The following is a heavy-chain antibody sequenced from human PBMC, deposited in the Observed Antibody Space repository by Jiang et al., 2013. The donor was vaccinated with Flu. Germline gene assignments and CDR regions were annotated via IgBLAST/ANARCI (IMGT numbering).Heavy chain of an antibody. V-gene: IGHV6-1*01. CDR2: TSYRFKWYF. D-gene: IGHD3-10*01. J-gene: IGHJ6*02. CDR1: GDSVSSNSAG. Sequence: QTLSLTCAISGDSVSSNSAGWNWIRQSPSRGLEWLGRTSYRFKWYFDYAVSVKSRITINPDTSKNQFSLQLNSVTPEDTATYYCGREGELGYDYYYGMDVWGQGTTVTVSS. CDR3: GREGELGYDYYYGMDV.